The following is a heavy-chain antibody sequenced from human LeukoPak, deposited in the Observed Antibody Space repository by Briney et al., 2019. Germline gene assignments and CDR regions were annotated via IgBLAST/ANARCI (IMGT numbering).Heavy chain of an antibody. CDR3: AKGSLTAITDY. CDR1: RFTFSSYG. Sequence: GRSLRLSCAASRFTFSSYGMHWVRQAPGKGLEWVAVISYDGSNKYYADSVKGRFTISRDNSKNTLYLQMNSLRAEDTAVYYCAKGSLTAITDYWGQGTLVTVSS. V-gene: IGHV3-30*18. D-gene: IGHD5-18*01. J-gene: IGHJ4*02. CDR2: ISYDGSNK.